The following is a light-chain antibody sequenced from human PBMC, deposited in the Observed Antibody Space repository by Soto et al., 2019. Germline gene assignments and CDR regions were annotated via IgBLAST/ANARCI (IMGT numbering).Light chain of an antibody. CDR2: DVS. CDR3: CSYAGSSTYV. V-gene: IGLV2-23*02. J-gene: IGLJ1*01. CDR1: SSDVGSYNL. Sequence: QSALTQPASVSGSPGQSITISCTGTSSDVGSYNLVSWYQQHPGKAPKLMIYDVSKLPSGVSNRFSGSKSGNTASLTLSGLQAEDEADYYCCSYAGSSTYVFGTGTTLTVL.